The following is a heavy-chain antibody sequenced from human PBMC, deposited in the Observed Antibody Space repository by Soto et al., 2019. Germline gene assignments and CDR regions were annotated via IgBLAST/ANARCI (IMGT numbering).Heavy chain of an antibody. CDR3: ARDRGGDCYFDF. D-gene: IGHD2-21*02. CDR2: IYYSGST. J-gene: IGHJ4*02. CDR1: GGSISSYY. Sequence: SETLCLTCTVSGGSISSYYWSWIRQPPGKGLEWIGYIYYSGSTKYNPSLKSRVTISVDTSRNQFSLKLSSVTAADTAVYYCARDRGGDCYFDFWGQGTLVTVSS. V-gene: IGHV4-59*01.